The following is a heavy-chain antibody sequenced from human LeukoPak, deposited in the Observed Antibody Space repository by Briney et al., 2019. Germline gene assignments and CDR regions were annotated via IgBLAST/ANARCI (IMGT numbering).Heavy chain of an antibody. D-gene: IGHD3-10*02. CDR2: ISGIGDYT. CDR1: GFTFSNYG. J-gene: IGHJ6*04. Sequence: PGGSLRLSCAASGFTFSNYGMSWVRQAPGKGLEWVSAISGIGDYTYYADSVKGRFTISRDNSKNTLYLQMNSLRAEDTAVYYCAELGITMIGGVWGKGTTVTISS. V-gene: IGHV3-23*01. CDR3: AELGITMIGGV.